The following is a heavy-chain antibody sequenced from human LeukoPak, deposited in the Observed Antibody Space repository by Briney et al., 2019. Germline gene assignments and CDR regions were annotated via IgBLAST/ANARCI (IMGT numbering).Heavy chain of an antibody. Sequence: GGSLRLSCAASGFTFSSYAMHWVRQAPGKGLEWVSSISGSAGGTFYVDSVKGRFTISRDNAKNTLYLQMNSLRAEDTAVYYCARGGGWDTAMETDYWGQGTLVTVSS. V-gene: IGHV3-23*01. CDR2: ISGSAGGT. CDR3: ARGGGWDTAMETDY. CDR1: GFTFSSYA. D-gene: IGHD5-18*01. J-gene: IGHJ4*02.